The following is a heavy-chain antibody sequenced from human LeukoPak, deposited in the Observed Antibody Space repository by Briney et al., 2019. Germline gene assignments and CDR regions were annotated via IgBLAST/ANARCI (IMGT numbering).Heavy chain of an antibody. V-gene: IGHV3-66*01. CDR3: AIPTGIVGPGPDH. Sequence: GGSLRLSCAVSGFAVSNNYMVWVRQAPVQGLEGVSILQSGGKTFYADSVKGRFTISRDNSKNTLYLQMSSLRVEDTAIYYCAIPTGIVGPGPDHWGQGTLVTVSS. CDR1: GFAVSNNY. J-gene: IGHJ4*02. CDR2: LQSGGKT. D-gene: IGHD2-15*01.